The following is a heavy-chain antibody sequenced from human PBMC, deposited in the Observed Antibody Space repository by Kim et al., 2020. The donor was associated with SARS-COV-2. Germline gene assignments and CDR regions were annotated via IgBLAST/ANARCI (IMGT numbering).Heavy chain of an antibody. D-gene: IGHD3-16*01. CDR1: GFTFSNYA. V-gene: IGHV3-30*18. CDR2: ISYDGSDK. J-gene: IGHJ4*02. Sequence: GGSLRLSCAASGFTFSNYAIHWVRQAPGKGLEWVAVISYDGSDKYYADSVKGRFTISRDNSKNTLYLQMSSLRPEDTAIYYCAKSHNVFGHAYNRGADYWGQGTLVTVSS. CDR3: AKSHNVFGHAYNRGADY.